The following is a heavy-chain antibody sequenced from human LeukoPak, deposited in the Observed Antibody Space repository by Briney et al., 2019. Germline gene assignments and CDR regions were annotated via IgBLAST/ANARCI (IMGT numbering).Heavy chain of an antibody. D-gene: IGHD3-3*01. V-gene: IGHV4-61*01. CDR2: IYYSGST. Sequence: SETLSLTCTVSGGSVSSGSFYWSWLRQPPGKGLEWIGWIYYSGSTNYNPSLKSRVTISVDTSKNQFSLKLSSVTAADTAVYYCARGTVVEWLFSAGHPFDYWGQGTLVTVSS. CDR3: ARGTVVEWLFSAGHPFDY. CDR1: GGSVSSGSFY. J-gene: IGHJ4*02.